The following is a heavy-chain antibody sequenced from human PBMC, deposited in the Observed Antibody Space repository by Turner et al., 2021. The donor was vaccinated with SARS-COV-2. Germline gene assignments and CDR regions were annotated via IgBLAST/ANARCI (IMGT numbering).Heavy chain of an antibody. CDR2: IYSGGST. V-gene: IGHV3-53*01. CDR1: GFTVSSNY. J-gene: IGHJ4*02. Sequence: EVQLVESGGGLTQPGGSLIFSCAASGFTVSSNYMSWVRQAPGKGLEWVSVIYSGGSTFYADSVKGRFTISRDNSKNTLYLQMNSLKAEDTAVYYCARDLGGLRFDYWGQGTLVTVSS. D-gene: IGHD2-15*01. CDR3: ARDLGGLRFDY.